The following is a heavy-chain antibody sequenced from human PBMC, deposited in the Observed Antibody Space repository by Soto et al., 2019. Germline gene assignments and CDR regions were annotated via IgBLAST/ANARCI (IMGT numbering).Heavy chain of an antibody. J-gene: IGHJ6*03. CDR1: GYTFITHG. Sequence: QVRLVQSGAEVKKPGASVKVSCKASGYTFITHGISWVRQAPGQGLEWMGRISAYNGDTKYAQKFQGRVTLTTDKSTTTVYMEMRSLRSDDTAVYYCARDGTGGVLGLNKYYYVDVWGEGTTVTVSS. D-gene: IGHD2-8*02. V-gene: IGHV1-18*01. CDR2: ISAYNGDT. CDR3: ARDGTGGVLGLNKYYYVDV.